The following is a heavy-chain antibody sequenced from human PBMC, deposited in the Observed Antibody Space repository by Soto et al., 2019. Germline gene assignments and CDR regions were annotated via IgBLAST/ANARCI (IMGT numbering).Heavy chain of an antibody. CDR1: GGAISIYY. Sequence: SETLSLTCTVSGGAISIYYWSWIRQPAGKGLEWIGRIYTSGSTNYNPSLKSRVTMSVDTSKNQFSLKLSSVKAADTAVYYCARGYLRSTTYNWFDPWGQGSLVAVSS. J-gene: IGHJ5*02. CDR3: ARGYLRSTTYNWFDP. V-gene: IGHV4-4*07. CDR2: IYTSGST. D-gene: IGHD1-7*01.